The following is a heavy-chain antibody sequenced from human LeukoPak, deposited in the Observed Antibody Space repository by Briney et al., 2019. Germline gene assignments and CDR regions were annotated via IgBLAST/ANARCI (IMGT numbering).Heavy chain of an antibody. Sequence: GGSLRLSCAASGFTVSSNYMTWVRQAPGKGLEWISLIYSGGSTYYADSVKGQFTISRDNSKNTLYLQMNSLRAEGTAVYYCAAYSSCDYWGQGTLVTVSS. CDR1: GFTVSSNY. CDR3: AAYSSCDY. D-gene: IGHD6-6*01. CDR2: IYSGGST. J-gene: IGHJ4*02. V-gene: IGHV3-53*01.